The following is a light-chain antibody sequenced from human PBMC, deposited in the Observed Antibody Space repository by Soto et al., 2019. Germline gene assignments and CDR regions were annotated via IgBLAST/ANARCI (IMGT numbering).Light chain of an antibody. CDR1: SSDVGGYKY. CDR3: CSYTRSSTPV. Sequence: QSALTQPASVSGSPGQSITISCTGTSSDVGGYKYVSWFQHHPGKAPKLMIYEVNNRPSGISNRFSGSKSGNTASLTISGLQAEDEADYYCCSYTRSSTPVFGGGTKVTVL. V-gene: IGLV2-14*01. CDR2: EVN. J-gene: IGLJ2*01.